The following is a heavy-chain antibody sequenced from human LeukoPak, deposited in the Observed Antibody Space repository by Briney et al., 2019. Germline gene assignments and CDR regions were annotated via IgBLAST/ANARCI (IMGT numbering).Heavy chain of an antibody. J-gene: IGHJ6*02. CDR2: IKEDGSVK. CDR1: GFTFSSHW. V-gene: IGHV3-7*03. CDR3: ARERRVSEADYGENPYYYYGMDV. Sequence: GGSLRLSCTASGFTFSSHWMTWVRQPPGKGLEWVANIKEDGSVKYYVDSVKGRFTISRDNIKNVLYLQMNSLRADDTAVYFCARERRVSEADYGENPYYYYGMDVWGQGTTVTVSS. D-gene: IGHD4-17*01.